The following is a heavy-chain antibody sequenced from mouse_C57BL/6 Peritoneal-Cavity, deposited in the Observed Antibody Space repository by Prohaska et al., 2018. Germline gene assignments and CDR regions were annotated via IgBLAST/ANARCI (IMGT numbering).Heavy chain of an antibody. V-gene: IGHV5-4*01. CDR1: GFTFSSYA. CDR3: ARETTVVAWYFDV. Sequence: EVQLVESGGGLVKPGGSLKLSCAASGFTFSSYAMSWVRQTPEKRLEWVATIIDGGSYTYDPDNVKGRFTISRDNAKNNLYLQMSHLKSEDTAMYYCARETTVVAWYFDVWGTGTTVTVSS. D-gene: IGHD1-1*01. CDR2: IIDGGSYT. J-gene: IGHJ1*03.